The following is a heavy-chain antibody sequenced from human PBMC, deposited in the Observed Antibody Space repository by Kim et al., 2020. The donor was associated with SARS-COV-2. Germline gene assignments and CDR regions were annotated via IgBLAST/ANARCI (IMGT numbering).Heavy chain of an antibody. Sequence: SVKVSCKASGGTFSSYAISWVRQAPGQGLEWMGGIIPIFGTANYAQKFQGRVTITADESTSTAYMELSSLRSEDTAVYYCARGVSSGWPHTWFDPWGQGTLVTVSS. CDR3: ARGVSSGWPHTWFDP. CDR1: GGTFSSYA. V-gene: IGHV1-69*13. CDR2: IIPIFGTA. D-gene: IGHD6-19*01. J-gene: IGHJ5*02.